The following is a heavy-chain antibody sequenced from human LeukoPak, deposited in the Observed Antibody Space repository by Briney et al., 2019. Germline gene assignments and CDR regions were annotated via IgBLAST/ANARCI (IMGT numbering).Heavy chain of an antibody. CDR2: IYHSGST. CDR3: ARVGGYPPYFDY. V-gene: IGHV4-38-2*02. D-gene: IGHD3-22*01. J-gene: IGHJ4*02. Sequence: PSETLSLTCTVSGYSISSGYYWGWIRQPPGKGLEWIGSIYHSGSTYYNPSLKSRVTISVDTSKNQFSLKLSSVTAADTAVYYCARVGGYPPYFDYWGQGTLVTVSS. CDR1: GYSISSGYY.